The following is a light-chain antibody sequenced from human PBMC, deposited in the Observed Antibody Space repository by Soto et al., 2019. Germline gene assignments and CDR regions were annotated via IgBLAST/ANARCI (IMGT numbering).Light chain of an antibody. CDR3: ATWDSSLKAVV. CDR2: DND. Sequence: QSVLTQPPSVSAAPGQKVTISCSGSSPNIGKNYVSWYLHLPGTAPKFLIYDNDMRASGIPDRFSGSKSGTSATLGITGLQPGDEADYYCATWDSSLKAVVFGGGTKVTVL. V-gene: IGLV1-51*01. CDR1: SPNIGKNY. J-gene: IGLJ2*01.